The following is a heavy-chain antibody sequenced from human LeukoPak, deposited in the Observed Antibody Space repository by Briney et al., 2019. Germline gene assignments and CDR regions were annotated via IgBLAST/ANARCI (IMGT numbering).Heavy chain of an antibody. CDR3: AREGDTAMVTYYYYCYGMDV. J-gene: IGHJ6*02. CDR1: GFTFSSYE. CDR2: ISSSGSTI. Sequence: PGGSLRLSRAASGFTFSSYEMNWVRQAPGKGLEWVSYISSSGSTIYYADSVKGRFTISRDNAKNSLYLQMNSLRAEDTAVYYCAREGDTAMVTYYYYCYGMDVWGQGTTVTVSS. V-gene: IGHV3-48*03. D-gene: IGHD5-18*01.